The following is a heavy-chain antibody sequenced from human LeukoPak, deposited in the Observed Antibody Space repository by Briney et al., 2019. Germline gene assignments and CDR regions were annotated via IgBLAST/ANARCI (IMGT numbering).Heavy chain of an antibody. V-gene: IGHV1-2*02. CDR1: GYTFTAYY. Sequence: ASVKVSCKASGYTFTAYYMHWVRQAPGQGLEWMGWMNPGSGDTAYAQKFQGRVTMTRDTSISTAYMELSRLRSDDTAVYYCARLMLRYCSSTSCSDYWGQGTLVTVSS. CDR2: MNPGSGDT. D-gene: IGHD2-2*01. J-gene: IGHJ4*02. CDR3: ARLMLRYCSSTSCSDY.